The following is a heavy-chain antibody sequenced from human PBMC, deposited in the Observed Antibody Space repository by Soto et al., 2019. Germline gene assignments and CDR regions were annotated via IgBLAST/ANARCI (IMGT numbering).Heavy chain of an antibody. D-gene: IGHD2-2*01. CDR2: INHSGST. J-gene: IGHJ4*02. CDR3: ARGGPSSKYFVF. CDR1: GGYFSGYY. V-gene: IGHV4-34*01. Sequence: LETLSLTCAVYGGYFSGYYWSWIRQPPGKGLEWIGEINHSGSTNYNPSLKSRVTISVDTSKNQFFLKVNSVTAADTAVYYCARGGPSSKYFVFWGLGTLVTVSS.